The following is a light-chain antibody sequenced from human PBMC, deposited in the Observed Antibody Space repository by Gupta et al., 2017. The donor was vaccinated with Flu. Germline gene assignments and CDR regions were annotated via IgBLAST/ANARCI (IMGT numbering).Light chain of an antibody. CDR3: SSYTSSSTVV. CDR2: EVS. J-gene: IGLJ2*01. CDR1: SSDVGGYNN. V-gene: IGLV2-14*01. Sequence: QSALTQPASVSGSPGQSITISCAGTSSDVGGYNNVTWYQQHPGKAPNLMIYEVSNRPSGVSNRFSGAKSGKTASLTISGLQAEDDADYYCSSYTSSSTVVFGGGTKLTVL.